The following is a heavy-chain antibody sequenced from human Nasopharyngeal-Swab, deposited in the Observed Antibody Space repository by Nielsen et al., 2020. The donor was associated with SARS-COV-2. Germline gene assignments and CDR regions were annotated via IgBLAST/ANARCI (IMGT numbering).Heavy chain of an antibody. D-gene: IGHD6-6*01. Sequence: WIRQPPGKGLEWVSSISSSTSYIYYADSVKGGFTISRDNAKNSLYLQMNSLRAEDTAVYYCARVSGYSTSYDAFDIWGQGTMVTVSS. CDR2: ISSSTSYI. CDR3: ARVSGYSTSYDAFDI. J-gene: IGHJ3*02. V-gene: IGHV3-21*01.